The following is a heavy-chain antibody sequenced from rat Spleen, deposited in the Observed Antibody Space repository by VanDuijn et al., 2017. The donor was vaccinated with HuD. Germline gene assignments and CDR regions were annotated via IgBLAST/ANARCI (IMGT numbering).Heavy chain of an antibody. CDR2: ISYDGSST. Sequence: EVQLVESGGGLVQPGRSMQLSCAASGFTFSNYDMAWVRQAPTKGLEWVASISYDGSSTYYRDSVKGRFTISRDNAKSTLYLQMDSLRSEDTAPYYCATRDNNYGYWGQGVMVTVSS. CDR3: ATRDNNYGY. V-gene: IGHV5-25*01. J-gene: IGHJ2*01. D-gene: IGHD1-10*01. CDR1: GFTFSNYD.